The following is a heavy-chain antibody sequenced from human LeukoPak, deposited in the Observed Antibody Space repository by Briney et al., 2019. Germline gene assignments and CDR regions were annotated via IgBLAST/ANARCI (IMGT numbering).Heavy chain of an antibody. V-gene: IGHV3-15*01. Sequence: GGSLRLSCAASRFTFSNAWMSWVRQAPGKGVEWVGRINSKTDGGTTDYAAPVKGRFTISRDDSKNTLYLQMNSLKTEDTAVYYCTTDDHYCSSISCPLGMDVWGQGTTVTVSS. D-gene: IGHD2-2*01. CDR1: RFTFSNAW. CDR2: INSKTDGGTT. CDR3: TTDDHYCSSISCPLGMDV. J-gene: IGHJ6*02.